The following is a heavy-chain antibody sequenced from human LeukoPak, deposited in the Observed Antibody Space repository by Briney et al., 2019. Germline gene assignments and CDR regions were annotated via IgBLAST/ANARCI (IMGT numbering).Heavy chain of an antibody. V-gene: IGHV3-74*01. D-gene: IGHD3-22*01. CDR2: ISTDGSST. J-gene: IGHJ1*01. CDR1: GFTFSGYW. CDR3: ARGGHYYDSRIAEYFQH. Sequence: GGSLRLSCAASGFTFSGYWMHWVRQAPGKGLVWVSRISTDGSSTTYADSVKGRFNISRDNAKNTLYLQMNSLRAEDTAVYYCARGGHYYDSRIAEYFQHWGQGTLVTVSS.